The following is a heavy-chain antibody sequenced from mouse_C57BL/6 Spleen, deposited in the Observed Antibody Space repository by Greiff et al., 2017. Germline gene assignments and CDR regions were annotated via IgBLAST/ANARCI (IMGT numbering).Heavy chain of an antibody. CDR3: ARGDYWYFDV. J-gene: IGHJ1*03. CDR1: GYTFTDYY. V-gene: IGHV1-26*01. Sequence: EVQLQQSGPELVKPGASVKISCKASGYTFTDYYMNWVKQSHGKSLEWIGDINPNNGGTRYNQKFKGKATLTVDKSSSTALIELRSLTSEYSAVYYCARGDYWYFDVWGTGTTVTVSS. CDR2: INPNNGGT.